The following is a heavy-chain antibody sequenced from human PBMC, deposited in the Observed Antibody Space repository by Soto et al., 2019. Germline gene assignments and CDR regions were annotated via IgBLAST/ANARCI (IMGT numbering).Heavy chain of an antibody. Sequence: SVKVSCKASGGTFSSYAISWVRQAPGQGLEWMGGIIPIFGTANYAQKFQGRVTITADKSTSTAYMELSSLRSEDTAVYYCARDPYYYDSSGDNDAFDIWGQGTMVTVSS. J-gene: IGHJ3*02. V-gene: IGHV1-69*06. CDR1: GGTFSSYA. CDR2: IIPIFGTA. D-gene: IGHD3-22*01. CDR3: ARDPYYYDSSGDNDAFDI.